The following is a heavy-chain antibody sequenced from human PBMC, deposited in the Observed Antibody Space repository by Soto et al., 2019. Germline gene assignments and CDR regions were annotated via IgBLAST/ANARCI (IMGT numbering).Heavy chain of an antibody. CDR3: AKPRGIICSGGSCYFVV. CDR2: ITGGGSTT. Sequence: GGSLRLSCAASGFIFNNYAMTWVRQAPGKGLEWVSGITGGGSTTYYADSVRGRFTISRDNSKNTVYLQMNSLGAEDTAVYYCAKPRGIICSGGSCYFVVWGQGNLVTVSS. V-gene: IGHV3-23*01. CDR1: GFIFNNYA. D-gene: IGHD2-15*01. J-gene: IGHJ4*02.